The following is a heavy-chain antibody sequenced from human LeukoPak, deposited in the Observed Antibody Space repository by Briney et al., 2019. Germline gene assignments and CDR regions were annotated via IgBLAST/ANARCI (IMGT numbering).Heavy chain of an antibody. D-gene: IGHD3-10*01. CDR1: GGSFSGYY. J-gene: IGHJ6*03. CDR3: AREGPITMVRGYYYYMDV. V-gene: IGHV4-34*01. Sequence: SETLSLTCAVYGGSFSGYYWSWIRQPPGKGLEWIGEINHSGSTNYNPSLKSRVTISVDTSKNQFSLKLSSVTAADTAVYYCAREGPITMVRGYYYYMDVWGKGTTVTDSS. CDR2: INHSGST.